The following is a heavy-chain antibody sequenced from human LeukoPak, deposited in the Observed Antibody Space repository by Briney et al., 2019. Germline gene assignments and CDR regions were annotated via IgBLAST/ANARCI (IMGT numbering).Heavy chain of an antibody. D-gene: IGHD6-13*01. V-gene: IGHV3-21*01. CDR3: AAPSERYSSSWYRY. Sequence: GGSLRLSCAASGFTFSSYSMNWVRQAPGKGLEWVSSISSSSSYIYYADSVKGRFTISRDNAKNSLYLQMNRLRAEDTAVYYCAAPSERYSSSWYRYWGQGTLVTVSS. CDR1: GFTFSSYS. J-gene: IGHJ4*02. CDR2: ISSSSSYI.